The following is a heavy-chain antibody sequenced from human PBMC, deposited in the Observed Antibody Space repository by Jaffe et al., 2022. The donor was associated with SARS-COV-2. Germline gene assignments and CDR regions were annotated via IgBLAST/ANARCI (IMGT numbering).Heavy chain of an antibody. V-gene: IGHV4-34*01. CDR1: GGSFSGYY. D-gene: IGHD3-10*01. J-gene: IGHJ4*02. CDR2: INHSGST. Sequence: QVQLQQWGAGLLKPSETLSLTCAVYGGSFSGYYWSWIRQPPGKGLEWIGEINHSGSTNYNPSLKSRVTISVDTSKNQFSLKLSSVTAADTAVYYCARGFTMVRGVMMTRFDYWGQGTLVTVSS. CDR3: ARGFTMVRGVMMTRFDY.